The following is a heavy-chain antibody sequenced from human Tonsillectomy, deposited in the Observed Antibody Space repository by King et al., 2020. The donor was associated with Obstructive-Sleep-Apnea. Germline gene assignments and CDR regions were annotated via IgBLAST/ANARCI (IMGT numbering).Heavy chain of an antibody. Sequence: VQLVESGGGLVKPGGSLRVSCAVSGITFRDAWMSWVRQAPGKGPEWVGRIKSQGGGGTTDYAAPVKGRFIISRDDSKNTLYLQMNSLKIEDTAVYYCTWMTTVTTIDFWGQGTQVTVSS. J-gene: IGHJ4*02. CDR3: TWMTTVTTIDF. V-gene: IGHV3-15*01. CDR1: GITFRDAW. CDR2: IKSQGGGGTT. D-gene: IGHD4-17*01.